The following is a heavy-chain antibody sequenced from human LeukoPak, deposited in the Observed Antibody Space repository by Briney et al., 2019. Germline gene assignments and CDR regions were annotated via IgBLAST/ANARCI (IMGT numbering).Heavy chain of an antibody. CDR3: ARRVQWLAYNWFDP. Sequence: PSETLSLTCTVSGGSISSYYWSWIRQPPGKGLEWIGYIYTSGSTNYNPSLKSRVTISVDTSKNQFSLKLSSVTAADTAVYYCARRVQWLAYNWFDPWGQGTLVTASS. V-gene: IGHV4-4*09. J-gene: IGHJ5*02. CDR2: IYTSGST. D-gene: IGHD6-19*01. CDR1: GGSISSYY.